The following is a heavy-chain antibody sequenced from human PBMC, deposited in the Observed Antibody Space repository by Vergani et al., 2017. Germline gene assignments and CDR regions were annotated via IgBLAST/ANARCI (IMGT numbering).Heavy chain of an antibody. CDR2: ISGSGGST. J-gene: IGHJ4*02. V-gene: IGHV3-23*01. Sequence: EVQLLESGGGLVQPGGSLRLSCAASGFTFSSYAMSWVRQAPGKGLEWVSAISGSGGSTYYADSVKGRFTISRDNAKNSLYLQMNSLRAEDTAVYYCARVGXTEPSSVVVTATTPEDYWGQGTLVTVSS. D-gene: IGHD2-21*02. CDR1: GFTFSSYA. CDR3: ARVGXTEPSSVVVTATTPEDY.